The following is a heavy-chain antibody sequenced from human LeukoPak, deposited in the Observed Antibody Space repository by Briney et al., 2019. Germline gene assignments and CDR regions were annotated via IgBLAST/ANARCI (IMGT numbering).Heavy chain of an antibody. J-gene: IGHJ4*02. CDR3: AKDRNYYDPVYYFDH. CDR1: GFTFSSYG. D-gene: IGHD3-22*01. V-gene: IGHV3-23*01. Sequence: GGSLRLSCAASGFTFSSYGMSWVRQAPGKGLEWVSAISGSGGSTYYADSVKGRFTISRDNSKNTLYLQMNSLRAEDTAVYYCAKDRNYYDPVYYFDHWGQGTLVTVSS. CDR2: ISGSGGST.